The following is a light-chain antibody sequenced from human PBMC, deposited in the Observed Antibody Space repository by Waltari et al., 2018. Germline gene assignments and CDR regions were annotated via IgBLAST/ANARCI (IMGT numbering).Light chain of an antibody. CDR3: QQSYTTPDT. CDR1: QSIGNY. J-gene: IGKJ3*01. CDR2: ATS. Sequence: DIQMTQSPSSLSASVGERVTITCRASQSIGNYLNWYQQKPGKAPKLLIYATSSLQSGVPSRFSGGGSGTDFTLTISSLQPEDFATYYCQQSYTTPDTFGPGTKVDV. V-gene: IGKV1-39*01.